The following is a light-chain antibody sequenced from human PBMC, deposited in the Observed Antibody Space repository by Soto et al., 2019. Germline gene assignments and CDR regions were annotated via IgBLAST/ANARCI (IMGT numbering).Light chain of an antibody. J-gene: IGLJ3*02. CDR2: EGS. Sequence: QSALTQPVSVSGSPGQSITISCTGTSSDVGSYNLVSWYQQHPGKAPKLMIYEGSKRPSGVSNRFSGSKSGNTASLAISGLQAEDEADYYCCSYAGSSTVVFGAGTKLTVL. CDR1: SSDVGSYNL. V-gene: IGLV2-23*01. CDR3: CSYAGSSTVV.